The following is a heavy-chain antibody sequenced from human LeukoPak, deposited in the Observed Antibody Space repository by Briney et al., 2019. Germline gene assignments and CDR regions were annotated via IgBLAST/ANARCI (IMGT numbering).Heavy chain of an antibody. CDR3: VREYLGSGSDYFDF. CDR1: GFTFKTYG. J-gene: IGHJ4*02. Sequence: GGSLRLSCAASGFTFKTYGMSWVRQAPGKGLEWLSGISGSGATTYYPDSLKGRLTISRDNSNNTLYLEMTSLRAEDTAVYYCVREYLGSGSDYFDFWGQGSLVTVAS. V-gene: IGHV3-23*01. CDR2: ISGSGATT. D-gene: IGHD3-10*01.